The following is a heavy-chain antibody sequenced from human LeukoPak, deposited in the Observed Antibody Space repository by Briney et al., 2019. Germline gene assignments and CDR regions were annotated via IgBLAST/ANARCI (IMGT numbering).Heavy chain of an antibody. V-gene: IGHV3-21*04. J-gene: IGHJ4*02. CDR1: GFTFSDCD. CDR3: AKAVAGTTFYFDY. D-gene: IGHD6-19*01. Sequence: GGSLRLSCTASGFTFSDCDMNWFRQAPGKGLEWVSSISYRSSHIYYADSAKGRFTISRDNAKNSLYLQMNNLRAEDTAVYYCAKAVAGTTFYFDYWGQGTLVTVSS. CDR2: ISYRSSHI.